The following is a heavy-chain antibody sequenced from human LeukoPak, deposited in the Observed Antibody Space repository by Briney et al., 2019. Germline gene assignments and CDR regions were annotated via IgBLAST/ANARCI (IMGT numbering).Heavy chain of an antibody. V-gene: IGHV4-59*08. J-gene: IGHJ4*02. CDR1: GGSIRSYY. CDR3: ARGDGYNYVDYFDY. CDR2: IYYSGST. Sequence: SGTLSLTCTVSGGSIRSYYWSWIRQPPGKGLGWIGYIYYSGSTNYNPSLKSRVTISVDTSKNQFSLKLTSVTAADTAVYYCARGDGYNYVDYFDYWGQGTLVTVYS. D-gene: IGHD5-24*01.